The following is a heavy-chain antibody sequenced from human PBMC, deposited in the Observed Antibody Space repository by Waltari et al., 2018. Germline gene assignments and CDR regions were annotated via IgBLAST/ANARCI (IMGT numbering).Heavy chain of an antibody. V-gene: IGHV4-39*07. CDR3: ARTAYDHLTGYPTLDH. D-gene: IGHD3-9*01. Sequence: QVQLQESGPGLVKPSETLSLTYSVSGAYFESSSHYWGWVRQPPGKGLEWIGSIDYSGSTYYNPALKSRVNMSVDTANYQFSLKVTSVTAADTAIYYCARTAYDHLTGYPTLDHWGQGILVTVSS. J-gene: IGHJ4*02. CDR2: IDYSGST. CDR1: GAYFESSSHY.